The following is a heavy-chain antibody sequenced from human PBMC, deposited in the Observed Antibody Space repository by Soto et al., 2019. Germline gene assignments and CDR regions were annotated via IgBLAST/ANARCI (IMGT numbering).Heavy chain of an antibody. V-gene: IGHV4-61*08. CDR2: VYHDGRT. J-gene: IGHJ5*02. CDR3: AKDRGVGSPGFFVA. CDR1: GDSVNSRAYF. D-gene: IGHD3-10*01. Sequence: KTSETLSLTCSVSGDSVNSRAYFWSWIRQPPGKGLEWLGFVYHDGRTNYNPSLKSRLSISVDRSKNQFSLTLRSVTAADTAVYFCAKDRGVGSPGFFVAWGQGSLVTVSS.